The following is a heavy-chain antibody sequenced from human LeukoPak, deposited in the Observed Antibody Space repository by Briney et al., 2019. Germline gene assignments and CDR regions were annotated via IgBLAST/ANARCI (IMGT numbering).Heavy chain of an antibody. CDR1: GFTFSSYA. CDR3: ARGNIYAFYY. J-gene: IGHJ4*02. CDR2: ISSSSHTM. Sequence: PGGSLRLSWAASGFTFSSYAMNWVRQAPGRGVEWVSHISSSSHTMYYADSVKGRFTISRDNAKNSLFLQMNSLRDEDTAFYYCARGNIYAFYYWGQGTLVTVSS. D-gene: IGHD5-18*01. V-gene: IGHV3-48*02.